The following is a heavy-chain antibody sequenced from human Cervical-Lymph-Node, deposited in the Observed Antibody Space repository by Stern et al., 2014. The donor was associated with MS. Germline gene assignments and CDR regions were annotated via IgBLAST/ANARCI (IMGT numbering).Heavy chain of an antibody. V-gene: IGHV3-11*01. Sequence: VQLEESGGGLVKPGGSLRLSCAASGFTFSDYYMSWIRQAPGKGLEWVSYISRSGSTIYYSDSVKGLFTISRDNAKNSLYLQMNSLRAEDTAVYYCARDSPSWGWCFDYWGQGTLVTVSS. CDR1: GFTFSDYY. CDR3: ARDSPSWGWCFDY. J-gene: IGHJ4*02. CDR2: ISRSGSTI. D-gene: IGHD6-19*01.